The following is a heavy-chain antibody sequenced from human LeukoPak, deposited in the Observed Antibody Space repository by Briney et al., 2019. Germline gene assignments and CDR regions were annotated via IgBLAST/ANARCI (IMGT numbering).Heavy chain of an antibody. CDR1: RFTFSSYW. CDR2: IKQDGSEK. V-gene: IGHV3-7*01. D-gene: IGHD4-17*01. J-gene: IGHJ6*02. CDR3: AREWWGDYLFDYYNGLDV. Sequence: GGSLRLSCEGSRFTFSSYWMNWVRQAPGKGLEWVANIKQDGSEKYYVDSVKGRFTISRDNAKNLLYLQMNNLRVEDTAVYYCAREWWGDYLFDYYNGLDVWGQGTTVTVSS.